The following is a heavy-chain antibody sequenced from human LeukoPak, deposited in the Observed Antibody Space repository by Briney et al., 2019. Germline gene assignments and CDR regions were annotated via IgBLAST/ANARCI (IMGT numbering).Heavy chain of an antibody. CDR2: IYSGGST. D-gene: IGHD3-10*01. CDR3: ARGPDRYYYGSGTDY. V-gene: IGHV3-53*05. J-gene: IGHJ4*02. Sequence: GGSLRLSCAASGFTVSNNYMSWVRQAPGKGLEWVSVIYSGGSTYYADSVKGRFTISRDNSKNTLYLQMNSLRAEDTAVYYCARGPDRYYYGSGTDYWGQGTLVTVSS. CDR1: GFTVSNNY.